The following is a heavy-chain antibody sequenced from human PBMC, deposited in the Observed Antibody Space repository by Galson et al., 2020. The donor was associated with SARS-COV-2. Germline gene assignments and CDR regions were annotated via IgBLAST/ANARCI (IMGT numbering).Heavy chain of an antibody. D-gene: IGHD3-10*01. CDR3: ARGRDCPHVFLWFGEIFCPLDY. Sequence: GESLKISCEASGFTFSSYWMTWVRQAPGKGLEWVASIKQDGTATFHVDSVKGRFTISRDNAKNSLYLQMNSLRAEDTAVYYCARGRDCPHVFLWFGEIFCPLDYWGQGTLVTVSS. CDR2: IKQDGTAT. J-gene: IGHJ4*02. CDR1: GFTFSSYW. V-gene: IGHV3-7*01.